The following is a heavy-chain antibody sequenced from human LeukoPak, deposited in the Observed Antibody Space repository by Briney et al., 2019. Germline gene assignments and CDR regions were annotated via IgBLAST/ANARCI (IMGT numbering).Heavy chain of an antibody. J-gene: IGHJ3*02. CDR3: ARGYCTGGVCPDGFDI. CDR1: GGSISSGSSSSNY. D-gene: IGHD2-8*02. Sequence: SETLSLTCTVSGGSISSGSSSSNYWGWIRQPPGKGLEWIGNIYYSGSTYYNPPLKSRVTISIDTPKNQFSLKLSSVTAADSAVYFCARGYCTGGVCPDGFDIWGQGTMVTVSS. V-gene: IGHV4-39*07. CDR2: IYYSGST.